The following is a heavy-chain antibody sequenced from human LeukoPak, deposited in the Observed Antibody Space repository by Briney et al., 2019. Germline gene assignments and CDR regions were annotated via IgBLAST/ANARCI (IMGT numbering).Heavy chain of an antibody. Sequence: PGGSLRLSCAASGFTFSSYAMLWVRQAPGKGLEYVSAISSNGGSTYYANSMRGRFTISRDNSKNTLYLQMGSLRAEDMAVYYCARASRSGSSSLYFDYWGQGTLVTVSS. D-gene: IGHD6-6*01. CDR3: ARASRSGSSSLYFDY. J-gene: IGHJ4*02. CDR2: ISSNGGST. CDR1: GFTFSSYA. V-gene: IGHV3-64*01.